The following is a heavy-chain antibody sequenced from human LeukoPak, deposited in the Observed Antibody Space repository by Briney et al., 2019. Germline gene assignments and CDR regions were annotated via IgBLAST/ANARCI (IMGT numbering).Heavy chain of an antibody. J-gene: IGHJ4*02. CDR3: ARDWYYALDY. CDR1: GFTLNSAW. D-gene: IGHD2-2*01. CDR2: ITSDGTTT. Sequence: GGSLRLSCVASGFTLNSAWMNWVRQAPGEGLAAVSRITSDGTTTWYADSVRGRFTISRDNAKNTPYLQMNSLRADDTAVYYCARDWYYALDYWGQGTLVTVSS. V-gene: IGHV3-74*01.